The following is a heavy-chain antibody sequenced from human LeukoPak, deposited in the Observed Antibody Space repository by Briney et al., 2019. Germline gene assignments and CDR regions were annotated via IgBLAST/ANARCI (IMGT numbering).Heavy chain of an antibody. CDR2: NYYSGST. CDR1: GGSISSSSYY. V-gene: IGHV4-39*07. CDR3: ARVMAARRGDLNWLDP. D-gene: IGHD6-6*01. Sequence: SETLSLTCTVSGGSISSSSYYWGWIRQPPGKGLEWIGNNYYSGSTYYNPSLKSRVTISVDTSKNQFSLNLTSVNAADTAVYYCARVMAARRGDLNWLDPWGQGTLVTVSS. J-gene: IGHJ5*02.